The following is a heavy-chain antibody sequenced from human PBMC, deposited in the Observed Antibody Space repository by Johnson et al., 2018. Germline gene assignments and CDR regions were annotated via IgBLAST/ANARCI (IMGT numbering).Heavy chain of an antibody. CDR1: GFTFSNYG. CDR2: ISYDGSNK. V-gene: IGHV3-30*18. D-gene: IGHD6-19*01. CDR3: AKDRVYGSGWYEAEYFDY. J-gene: IGHJ4*02. Sequence: QVQLQESGGGVVQPGRSLRLSCAASGFTFSNYGIHWVRQPPGKGLEWVAAISYDGSNKYYADSVRGRFTISRDNSKNTLYLQMNSLRAEDPAVYYCAKDRVYGSGWYEAEYFDYRGQGTLVTVSS.